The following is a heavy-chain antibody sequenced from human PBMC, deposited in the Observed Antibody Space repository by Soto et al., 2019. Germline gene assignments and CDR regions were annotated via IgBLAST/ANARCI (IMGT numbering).Heavy chain of an antibody. Sequence: GGSLRLSCAASGFTFSNYWTHWVRQAPGKGLVWVSRINGDGSTTTYADFVKGRFTISRDNAKNTLYLQMDSLGADDTAVYYCTRGGTSSTSWGLFDYWGQGALVSVSS. CDR1: GFTFSNYW. CDR3: TRGGTSSTSWGLFDY. V-gene: IGHV3-74*01. J-gene: IGHJ4*02. CDR2: INGDGSTT. D-gene: IGHD3-16*01.